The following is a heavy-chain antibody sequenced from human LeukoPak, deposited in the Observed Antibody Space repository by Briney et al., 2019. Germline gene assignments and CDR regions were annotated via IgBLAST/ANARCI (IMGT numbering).Heavy chain of an antibody. J-gene: IGHJ4*02. CDR3: ARVGCTTTSCLAN. Sequence: PGGSLRLSCAASGFTFSSYAMHWVRQAPGKGLEWVAVISYDGSNKYYADSVKGRFTISRDNSKNTLYLQMNSLRAEDTAVYYCARVGCTTTSCLANWGQGTLVTVSS. CDR1: GFTFSSYA. V-gene: IGHV3-30*04. D-gene: IGHD2-2*01. CDR2: ISYDGSNK.